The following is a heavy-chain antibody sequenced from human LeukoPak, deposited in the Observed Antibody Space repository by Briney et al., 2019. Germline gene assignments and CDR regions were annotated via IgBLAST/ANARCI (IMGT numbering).Heavy chain of an antibody. CDR1: GFTFSSYW. J-gene: IGHJ3*02. CDR2: ISSSSSTI. V-gene: IGHV3-48*01. Sequence: GGSLRLSCAASGFTFSSYWMNWVRQAPGKGLEWVSSISSSSSTIYYADSVKGRFTISRDNAKNSLYLQMNSLRAEDTAVYYCARDVGYCSSTSCSTDAFDIWGQGTMVTVSS. D-gene: IGHD2-2*01. CDR3: ARDVGYCSSTSCSTDAFDI.